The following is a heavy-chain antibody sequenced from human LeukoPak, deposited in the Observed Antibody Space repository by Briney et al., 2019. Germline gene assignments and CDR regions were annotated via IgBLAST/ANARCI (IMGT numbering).Heavy chain of an antibody. Sequence: SETLSLTCTVSGDSISSYYWSWIRQPAGKGLEWIGRIYTSGSTNYNPSLKSRVTMSVDTSKNQFSLKLSSVTAADTAVYYCARSSEGRYYYDSSGFSYYYYYMDVWGKGTTVTISS. D-gene: IGHD3-22*01. CDR2: IYTSGST. CDR1: GDSISSYY. CDR3: ARSSEGRYYYDSSGFSYYYYYMDV. V-gene: IGHV4-4*07. J-gene: IGHJ6*03.